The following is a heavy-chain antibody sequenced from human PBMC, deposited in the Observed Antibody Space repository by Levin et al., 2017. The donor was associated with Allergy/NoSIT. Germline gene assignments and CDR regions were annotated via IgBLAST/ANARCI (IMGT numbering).Heavy chain of an antibody. CDR1: GGTFSSYA. CDR2: IIPIFGTA. V-gene: IGHV1-69*13. J-gene: IGHJ6*02. D-gene: IGHD3-3*01. Sequence: SVKVSCKASGGTFSSYAISWVRQAPGQGLEWMGGIIPIFGTANYAQKFQGRVTITADESTSTAYMELSSLRSEDTAVYYCARTHYEVFGVPPGAYYYYYGMDVWGQGTTVTVSS. CDR3: ARTHYEVFGVPPGAYYYYYGMDV.